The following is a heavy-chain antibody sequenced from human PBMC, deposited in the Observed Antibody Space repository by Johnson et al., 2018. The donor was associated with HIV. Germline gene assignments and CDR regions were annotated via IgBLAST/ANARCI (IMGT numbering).Heavy chain of an antibody. CDR2: ISYAAYTK. CDR1: GFTFSNYC. J-gene: IGHJ3*02. Sequence: QVQLVESGGGVVKPGKSLRLSCAASGFTFSNYCMHWVRQAPGKGLEWVAFISYAAYTKYYADSVKGRFTISRDNSKNTLYLQINSLRAEDAAVCYCGREHPDGGAFDIWGQGTMVTVSS. D-gene: IGHD3-16*01. CDR3: GREHPDGGAFDI. V-gene: IGHV3-30*03.